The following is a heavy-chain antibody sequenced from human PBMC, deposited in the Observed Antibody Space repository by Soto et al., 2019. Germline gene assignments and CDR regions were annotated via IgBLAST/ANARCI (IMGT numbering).Heavy chain of an antibody. CDR1: GGAFTNYA. D-gene: IGHD6-13*01. CDR3: AREMPSTAAAYFYYGLNV. CDR2: IVPVFPSV. J-gene: IGHJ6*02. V-gene: IGHV1-69*18. Sequence: QVQLVQSGAEVKRPGSSVKVSCKASGGAFTNYAIYWVRQAPGQGLEWLGTIVPVFPSVYYAPRFQGRLTITADGSTDTVYMMPTSLKSEDTAVYYCAREMPSTAAAYFYYGLNVCGQGTSGTVSS.